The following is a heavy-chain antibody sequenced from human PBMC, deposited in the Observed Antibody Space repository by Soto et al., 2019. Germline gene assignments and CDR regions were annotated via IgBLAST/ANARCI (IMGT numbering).Heavy chain of an antibody. Sequence: ASVKVSCKASGYTFTSYAMHWVRQAPGQRLEWMGWINAGNGNTKYSQKFQGRVTITRDTSASTAYMELSSLRSEDTAVYYCARAHYYDSSGYYPPPPVDYWGQGTLVTVSS. CDR2: INAGNGNT. V-gene: IGHV1-3*01. D-gene: IGHD3-22*01. J-gene: IGHJ4*02. CDR3: ARAHYYDSSGYYPPPPVDY. CDR1: GYTFTSYA.